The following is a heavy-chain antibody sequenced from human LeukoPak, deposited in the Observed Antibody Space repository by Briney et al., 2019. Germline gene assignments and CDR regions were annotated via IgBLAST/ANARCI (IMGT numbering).Heavy chain of an antibody. CDR2: INHSGST. Sequence: SETLSLTCAVSGGSFSGYYWSWIRQPPGKGLEWIGEINHSGSTNYNPSLKSRVTISVDTSKNQFSLKLSSVTAADTAVYYCARYSSSWADYYYYMDVWGKGTTVTVS. CDR1: GGSFSGYY. V-gene: IGHV4-34*01. CDR3: ARYSSSWADYYYYMDV. J-gene: IGHJ6*03. D-gene: IGHD6-13*01.